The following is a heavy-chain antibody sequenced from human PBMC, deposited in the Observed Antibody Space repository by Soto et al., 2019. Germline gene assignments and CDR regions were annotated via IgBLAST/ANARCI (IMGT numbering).Heavy chain of an antibody. CDR1: GYTFTSYG. D-gene: IGHD2-15*01. Sequence: QVQLVQSGAEVKKPGASVKDSCKASGYTFTSYGISWVRQAPGQGLEWMGWISAYSGNTNYAQKLQGRVTMTTDTSTSSAYMELRSLRSDDTAVYYCARVCSGGSCYSFVDYWGQGTLVTVSS. CDR3: ARVCSGGSCYSFVDY. CDR2: ISAYSGNT. J-gene: IGHJ4*02. V-gene: IGHV1-18*01.